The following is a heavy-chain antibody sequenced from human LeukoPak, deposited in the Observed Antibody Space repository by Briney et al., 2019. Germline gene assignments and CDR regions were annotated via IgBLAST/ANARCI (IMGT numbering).Heavy chain of an antibody. CDR1: GFIFSNYA. V-gene: IGHV3-23*01. Sequence: PGGSLRLPCAASGFIFSNYALMWVRQSPGKGLEWVSAIRGSGGGTFYADSVKGRFTISRDNSKNTLYLQMNGLRAEDTAVYYCARDPNGDYIGAFDMWGRGTLVTVSP. CDR3: ARDPNGDYIGAFDM. J-gene: IGHJ3*02. D-gene: IGHD4-17*01. CDR2: IRGSGGGT.